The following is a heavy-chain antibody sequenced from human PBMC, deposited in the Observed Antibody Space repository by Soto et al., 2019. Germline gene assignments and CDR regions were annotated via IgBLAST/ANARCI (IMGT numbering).Heavy chain of an antibody. V-gene: IGHV4-30-4*01. D-gene: IGHD6-13*01. CDR3: ARGSSWYLSYYYGMDV. J-gene: IGHJ6*02. CDR1: GGSISSGDYY. CDR2: IYYSGST. Sequence: QVQLQESGPGLVKPSQTLSLTCTVSGGSISSGDYYWSWIRQPPGKGLEWIGYIYYSGSTYYNPSLKSRDTISVDTSKNQFSLKLSSVTAADTAVYYCARGSSWYLSYYYGMDVWGQGTTVTVSS.